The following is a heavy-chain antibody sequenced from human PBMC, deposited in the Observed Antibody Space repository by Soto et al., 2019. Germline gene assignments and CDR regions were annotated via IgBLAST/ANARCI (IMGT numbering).Heavy chain of an antibody. V-gene: IGHV1-69*06. Sequence: QVQLVQSGAEVKKPGSSVKVSCKASGGTFNNYAISWVRQAPGQGLEWMGGIIPLFGATNYAQHFQGRVTITADKFTSTSYTELSSLKSEDTAVYYCARLIGEGYSGTYGLDYWGQGTLVTVSS. CDR1: GGTFNNYA. J-gene: IGHJ4*02. CDR3: ARLIGEGYSGTYGLDY. CDR2: IIPLFGAT. D-gene: IGHD1-26*01.